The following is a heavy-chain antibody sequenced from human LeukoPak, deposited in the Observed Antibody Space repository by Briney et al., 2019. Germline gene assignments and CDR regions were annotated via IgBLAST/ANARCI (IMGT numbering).Heavy chain of an antibody. CDR2: ISSSSSYI. J-gene: IGHJ4*02. D-gene: IGHD6-13*01. Sequence: GGSLRLSCAASGFTFSSYSMNWVRQAPGKGLEWVSSISSSSSYIYYADSVKGRFTISRDNAKNSLYLQMNSLRAEDTAVYYCARESYEIAAAGKRFDYWGQGTLVTVSS. V-gene: IGHV3-21*01. CDR3: ARESYEIAAAGKRFDY. CDR1: GFTFSSYS.